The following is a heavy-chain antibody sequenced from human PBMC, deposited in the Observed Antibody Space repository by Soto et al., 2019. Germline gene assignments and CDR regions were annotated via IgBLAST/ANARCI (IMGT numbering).Heavy chain of an antibody. Sequence: QVQLVQSGAEVKKPGSSVKVSCKASGGTFSSFPIAWVRQVPGQGLEWVGGIMPIFGTTKYAQNFRDRVTIYADESTSTAYMELSSLRFEDTAVYYCAMIEYSSGSDYWGQGTLVTVFS. J-gene: IGHJ4*02. CDR2: IMPIFGTT. D-gene: IGHD6-19*01. V-gene: IGHV1-69*01. CDR3: AMIEYSSGSDY. CDR1: GGTFSSFP.